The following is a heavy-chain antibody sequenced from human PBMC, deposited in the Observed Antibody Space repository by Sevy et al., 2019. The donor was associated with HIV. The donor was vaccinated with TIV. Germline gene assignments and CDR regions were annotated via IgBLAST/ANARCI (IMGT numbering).Heavy chain of an antibody. CDR3: AKDRGYYSDSSGYYGSYYYYGMDV. V-gene: IGHV3-30*18. J-gene: IGHJ6*02. CDR2: ISYDGSNK. D-gene: IGHD3-22*01. Sequence: GGSLRLSCAASGFTFSSYGMHWVRQAPGKGLEWVAVISYDGSNKYYADSVKGRFTISRDNSKNTLYLQMNSLRAEDTAVYYRAKDRGYYSDSSGYYGSYYYYGMDVWGQGTTVTVSS. CDR1: GFTFSSYG.